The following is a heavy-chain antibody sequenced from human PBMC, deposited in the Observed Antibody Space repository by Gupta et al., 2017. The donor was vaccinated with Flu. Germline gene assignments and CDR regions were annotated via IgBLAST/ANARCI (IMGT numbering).Heavy chain of an antibody. J-gene: IGHJ4*02. CDR3: ARLPDERY. CDR2: ISYSGST. Sequence: QLQLQESGPGLVKPSETLSLTCTVSGDSISRSSHYWGWIRQPAENGLEYIASISYSGSTYYNPSLKSRVTISVDTSKNQFSLKLSSVTAADTAVYYCARLPDERYWGQGTLVTVSS. V-gene: IGHV4-39*01. CDR1: GDSISRSSHY. D-gene: IGHD1-14*01.